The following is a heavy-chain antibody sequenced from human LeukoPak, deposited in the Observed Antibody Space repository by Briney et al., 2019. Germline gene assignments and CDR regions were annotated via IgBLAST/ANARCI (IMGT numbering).Heavy chain of an antibody. CDR2: INPNTGGT. J-gene: IGHJ4*02. CDR3: ARDYCSSTSCLFDY. Sequence: ASVKVSCKASGYTFTGYHMHWVRQAPGQGLEWMGRINPNTGGTEYAQKFQGRVIMTRDTSISTAYMDLSRLRSDDTAVYYCARDYCSSTSCLFDYWGQGTLVTVSS. CDR1: GYTFTGYH. V-gene: IGHV1-2*06. D-gene: IGHD2-2*01.